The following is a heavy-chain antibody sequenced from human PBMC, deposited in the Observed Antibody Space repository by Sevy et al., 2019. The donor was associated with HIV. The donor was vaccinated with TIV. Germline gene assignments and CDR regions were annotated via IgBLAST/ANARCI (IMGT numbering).Heavy chain of an antibody. CDR2: ISSSGSTI. V-gene: IGHV3-11*01. Sequence: GGSLRLSCAASGFTFSDYYMSWVRQAPGKGLEWVSYISSSGSTIYYADHVKGRFTISRDNAKNSLYLQMNSLRAEDTAVYYCARDPTYYDFWSCYYTGWFDPWGQGTLVTVSS. CDR1: GFTFSDYY. D-gene: IGHD3-3*01. CDR3: ARDPTYYDFWSCYYTGWFDP. J-gene: IGHJ5*02.